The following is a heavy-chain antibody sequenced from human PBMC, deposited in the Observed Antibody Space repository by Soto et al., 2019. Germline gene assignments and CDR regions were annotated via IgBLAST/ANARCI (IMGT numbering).Heavy chain of an antibody. CDR1: GFTFTSSA. J-gene: IGHJ3*02. CDR2: IVVGSGNT. CDR3: AAGIGAPVAFDI. V-gene: IGHV1-58*01. D-gene: IGHD4-17*01. Sequence: ASVKVSCKASGFTFTSSAVQWVRQARGQRLEWIGWIVVGSGNTNYAQKFQERVTITRDMSTSTAYMELSSLRSEDTAVYYCAAGIGAPVAFDIWGQGTMVTVSS.